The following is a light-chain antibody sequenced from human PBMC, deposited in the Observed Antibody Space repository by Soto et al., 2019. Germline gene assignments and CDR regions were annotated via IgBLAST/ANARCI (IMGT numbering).Light chain of an antibody. J-gene: IGKJ4*01. CDR2: DAS. CDR3: QQRSNWPQIT. Sequence: EIVLTQSPATLSLSPGERATLSCRASQSVSKYLAWYQQKPGQAPRLLIHDASNRATGIPARFSGSGSGTDFTLNTSSLEPEDFGVYYCQQRSNWPQITFGGGTKVEIK. CDR1: QSVSKY. V-gene: IGKV3-11*01.